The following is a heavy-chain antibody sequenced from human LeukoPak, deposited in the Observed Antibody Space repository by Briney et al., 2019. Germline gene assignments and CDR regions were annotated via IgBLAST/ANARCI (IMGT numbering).Heavy chain of an antibody. J-gene: IGHJ4*02. D-gene: IGHD1-14*01. V-gene: IGHV3-74*01. Sequence: GGSLRLSCAASGFTFSNYWMHWVRQAPGKGLVWVSRINSDGSGTRHADSVEGRFTISRDNAKNTLYLQMNNLRADDTAVYYCARDFQVGEPFDSWGQGTLVTVSS. CDR3: ARDFQVGEPFDS. CDR1: GFTFSNYW. CDR2: INSDGSGT.